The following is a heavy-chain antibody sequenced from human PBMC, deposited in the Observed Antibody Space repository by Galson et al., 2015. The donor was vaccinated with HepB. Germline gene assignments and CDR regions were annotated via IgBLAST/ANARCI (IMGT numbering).Heavy chain of an antibody. D-gene: IGHD1-26*01. Sequence: SLRLSCAASGFTFGDYAMSWFRQAPGKGLEWVGFIRSKAYGGTTEYAASVKGRFAVSRDDSKSITYLQMNSLKSEDTAVYYCSRAPWSGTYHQTFDYWGQGTLVTVSS. V-gene: IGHV3-49*03. CDR3: SRAPWSGTYHQTFDY. CDR1: GFTFGDYA. CDR2: IRSKAYGGTT. J-gene: IGHJ4*02.